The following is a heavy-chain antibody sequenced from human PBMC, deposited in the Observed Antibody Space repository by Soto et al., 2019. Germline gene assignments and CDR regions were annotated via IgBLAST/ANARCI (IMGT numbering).Heavy chain of an antibody. CDR3: AKSDRCSSTSCYQYDY. Sequence: LRLSCAASGFTFSSYGMHWVRQAPGKGLEWVAVIWYDGSNKYYADSVKGRFTISRDNSKNTLYLQMNSLRAEDTAVYYCAKSDRCSSTSCYQYDYWGQGTLVTVSS. CDR2: IWYDGSNK. D-gene: IGHD2-2*01. J-gene: IGHJ4*02. V-gene: IGHV3-33*06. CDR1: GFTFSSYG.